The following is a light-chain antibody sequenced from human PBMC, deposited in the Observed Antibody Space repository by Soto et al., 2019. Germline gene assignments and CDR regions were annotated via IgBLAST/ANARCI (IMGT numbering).Light chain of an antibody. CDR2: AAS. J-gene: IGKJ1*01. CDR1: QSVSSN. V-gene: IGKV3-15*01. CDR3: QQYNNWLGT. Sequence: EIVMTQSPATLSVSPGERATLSCRASQSVSSNLAWYQQKPGQAPRLLIYAASTRATGIPGRFSGSGSGTEFTLTNSSLQSEDFAVYYCQQYNNWLGTFGQGTKVEIK.